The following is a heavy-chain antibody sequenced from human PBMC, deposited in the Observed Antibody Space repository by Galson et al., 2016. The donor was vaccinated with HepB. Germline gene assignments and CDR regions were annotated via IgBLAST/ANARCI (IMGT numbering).Heavy chain of an antibody. V-gene: IGHV4-61*01. CDR1: GGSVSSASHY. Sequence: ETLSLTCAVSGGSVSSASHYWSWVRQPTGKGLEWIGYISDSESTNYNPSLKGRVTISLDRSKNQFSLRLNSVIAADTAVYYCAKDEGFSNGLDFWGPGTRVTVSS. CDR2: ISDSEST. J-gene: IGHJ6*02. CDR3: AKDEGFSNGLDF.